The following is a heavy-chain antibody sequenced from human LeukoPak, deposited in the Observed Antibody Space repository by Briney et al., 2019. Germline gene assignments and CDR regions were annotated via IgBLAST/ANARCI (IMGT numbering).Heavy chain of an antibody. D-gene: IGHD3-10*01. Sequence: SETLSLTCTVSGGSISSFYWSWIRQPAGKGLEWIGHIYTTGSTKYNPSLKSRVTMSVDTSRNQLSLKLSSVTAADTAVYYCARDRPPYYYGSGSFFDFWGQGALVTVSP. CDR3: ARDRPPYYYGSGSFFDF. J-gene: IGHJ4*02. CDR2: IYTTGST. CDR1: GGSISSFY. V-gene: IGHV4-4*07.